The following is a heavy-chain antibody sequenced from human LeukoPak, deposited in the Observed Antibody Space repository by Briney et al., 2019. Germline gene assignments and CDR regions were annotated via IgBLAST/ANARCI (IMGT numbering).Heavy chain of an antibody. CDR1: GGTFSSYA. J-gene: IGHJ6*02. D-gene: IGHD6-6*01. Sequence: SVKVSCKASGGTFSSYAISWVRQAPGQGLELMGGIIPIVDTANYAQKFQGRVTITADESTSTAYMELSSLRSEDTAVYYCARVSIAARLNYYYGMDVWGQGTTVTVSS. CDR3: ARVSIAARLNYYYGMDV. CDR2: IIPIVDTA. V-gene: IGHV1-69*13.